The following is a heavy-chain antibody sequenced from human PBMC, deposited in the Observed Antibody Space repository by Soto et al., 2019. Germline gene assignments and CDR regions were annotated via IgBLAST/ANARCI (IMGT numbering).Heavy chain of an antibody. CDR3: TKDQDGYNRYYFDY. Sequence: GGSLRLSCAASGFTFSSYSMNWVRQAPGKGLEWVSYISSSSSTIYYADSVKGRFTISRDNAKNSLYLQMNSLRDEDTAVYYCTKDQDGYNRYYFDYWGQGTLVTVSS. J-gene: IGHJ4*02. CDR2: ISSSSSTI. CDR1: GFTFSSYS. D-gene: IGHD5-12*01. V-gene: IGHV3-48*02.